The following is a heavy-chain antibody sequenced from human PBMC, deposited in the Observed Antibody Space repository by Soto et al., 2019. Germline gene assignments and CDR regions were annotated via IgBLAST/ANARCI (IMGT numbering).Heavy chain of an antibody. CDR1: GYSSTSLD. Sequence: ASVKVSCKASGYSSTSLDINWVRQTTGQGLEWMGWMQPSSGRTGYAQKFQGRVTMTRDTSINTAYMELSSLTSDDTAFYYCARGVTAGVDYWGQGTLVTVSS. CDR3: ARGVTAGVDY. V-gene: IGHV1-8*01. CDR2: MQPSSGRT. D-gene: IGHD1-26*01. J-gene: IGHJ4*02.